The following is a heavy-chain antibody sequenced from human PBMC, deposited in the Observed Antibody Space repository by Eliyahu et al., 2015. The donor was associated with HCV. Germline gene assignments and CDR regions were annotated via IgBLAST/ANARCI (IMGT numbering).Heavy chain of an antibody. D-gene: IGHD6-13*01. V-gene: IGHV1-18*04. J-gene: IGHJ5*02. CDR3: ARGRPPLQQLVHGRWFDP. CDR2: ISAYNGNT. CDR1: GYTFTSYG. Sequence: QVQLVQSGAEVKKPGASVKVSCKASGYTFTSYGTSWVRQAPGQGLEWMGWISAYNGNTNYAQKLQGRVTMTTDTSTSTAYMELRSLRSDDTAVYYCARGRPPLQQLVHGRWFDPWGQGTLVTVSS.